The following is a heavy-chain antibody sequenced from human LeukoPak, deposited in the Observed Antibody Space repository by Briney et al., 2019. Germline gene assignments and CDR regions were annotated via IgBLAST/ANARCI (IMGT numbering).Heavy chain of an antibody. Sequence: GGSLRLSCAASGFTFSTYSMNWVRQAPGKGLEWVSSISSSSSYIYYADSVKGRFTISRDNAKNSLYLQMNSLRAEDTAVYYCAREWGESPQYYFDHWGQGTLVTVSS. D-gene: IGHD3-16*01. V-gene: IGHV3-21*01. CDR2: ISSSSSYI. CDR1: GFTFSTYS. J-gene: IGHJ4*02. CDR3: AREWGESPQYYFDH.